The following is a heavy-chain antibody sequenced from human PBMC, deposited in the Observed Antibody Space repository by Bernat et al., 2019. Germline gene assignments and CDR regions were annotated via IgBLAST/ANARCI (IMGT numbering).Heavy chain of an antibody. CDR3: ARSRIRTRYCSGYSCPSARPQRAEYYQH. Sequence: QVQLQQWGAGLLKPSETLSLTCAVYGGSFSGYYWSWIRQPPGKGLEWIGEINHSGSTNYNPSLKSRVTISVDTSKNQFSLKLSSVTAADTAVYYCARSRIRTRYCSGYSCPSARPQRAEYYQHWGQGTLVTVSS. V-gene: IGHV4-34*01. J-gene: IGHJ1*01. CDR1: GGSFSGYY. D-gene: IGHD2-15*01. CDR2: INHSGST.